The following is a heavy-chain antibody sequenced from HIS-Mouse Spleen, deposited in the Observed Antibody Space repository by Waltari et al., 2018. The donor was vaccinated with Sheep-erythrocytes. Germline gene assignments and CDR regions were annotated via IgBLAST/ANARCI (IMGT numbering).Heavy chain of an antibody. CDR2: IYPGDSDT. CDR3: ARRTYYDFWSGYYTDAFDI. CDR1: GYSFTSYW. V-gene: IGHV5-51*03. J-gene: IGHJ3*02. Sequence: EVQLVQSGAEVKKPGESLKISCKGSGYSFTSYWHGWVRQMHGKGLEWMGIIYPGDSDTRYSPSFQGQVTISADKSISTAYLQWSSLKASDTAMYYCARRTYYDFWSGYYTDAFDIWGQGTMVTVSS. D-gene: IGHD3-3*01.